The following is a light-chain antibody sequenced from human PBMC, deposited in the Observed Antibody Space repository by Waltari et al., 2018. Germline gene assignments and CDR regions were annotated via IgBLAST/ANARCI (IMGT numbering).Light chain of an antibody. CDR2: EVT. Sequence: QSGLTQPASVSGSPGQSITVSCTGTSSDVGNYNLVSWYQQYPGKAPKLMVYEVTKRTSGVSDRFSSSKSGNTASLTISGLQSEDEADYYCCSYAGLGIYVFGTGTKVTVL. V-gene: IGLV2-23*02. J-gene: IGLJ1*01. CDR3: CSYAGLGIYV. CDR1: SSDVGNYNL.